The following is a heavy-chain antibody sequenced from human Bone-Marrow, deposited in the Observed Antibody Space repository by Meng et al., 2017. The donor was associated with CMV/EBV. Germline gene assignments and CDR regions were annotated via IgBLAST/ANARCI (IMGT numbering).Heavy chain of an antibody. V-gene: IGHV3-7*01. CDR2: IKQDGSEK. CDR1: GFTFSSDW. D-gene: IGHD3-3*01. CDR3: VRDGGYYDFCSGYPARYYGMDD. Sequence: GGSLRLSCAASGFTFSSDWRSWVCQAPGKGLDRVANIKQDGSEKYNEDPAKGRFTISRANAKNSLYMQMNSLRAEVTAVYYCVRDGGYYDFCSGYPARYYGMDDWGQGTTVTVSS. J-gene: IGHJ6*02.